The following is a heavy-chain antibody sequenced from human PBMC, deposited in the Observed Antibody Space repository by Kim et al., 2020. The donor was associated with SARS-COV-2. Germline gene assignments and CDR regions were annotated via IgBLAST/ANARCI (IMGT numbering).Heavy chain of an antibody. CDR1: GFTFSSYG. CDR3: ARRASIAARPGYYYYGMDV. D-gene: IGHD6-6*01. J-gene: IGHJ6*02. V-gene: IGHV3-33*01. CDR2: IWYDGSNK. Sequence: GGSLRLSCAASGFTFSSYGMHWVRQAPGKGLEWVAVIWYDGSNKYYADSVKGRFTISRDNSKNTLYLQMNSLRAEDTAVYYCARRASIAARPGYYYYGMDVWGQGTTVTVSS.